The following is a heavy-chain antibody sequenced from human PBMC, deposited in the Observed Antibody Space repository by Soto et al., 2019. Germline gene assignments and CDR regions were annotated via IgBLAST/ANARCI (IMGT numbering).Heavy chain of an antibody. D-gene: IGHD5-12*01. Sequence: GGSLRLSCAASGFTFSSYAMHWVRQAPGKGLEWVAVISYDGSNKYYADSVKGRFTISRDNSKNTLYLQMNSLRAEDTAVYYCARELLGNIVATIGTFDYGGKGTLVTVPS. CDR2: ISYDGSNK. V-gene: IGHV3-30-3*01. CDR3: ARELLGNIVATIGTFDY. J-gene: IGHJ4*02. CDR1: GFTFSSYA.